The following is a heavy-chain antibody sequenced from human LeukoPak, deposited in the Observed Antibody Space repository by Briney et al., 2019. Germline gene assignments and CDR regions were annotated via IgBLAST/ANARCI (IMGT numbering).Heavy chain of an antibody. CDR3: ARVCSGGSCSPALYGMDV. Sequence: SETLSLTCTVSGGSTSSYYWSWIRQPPGKGLEWIGYIYYSGSTNYNPSLKSRVTISVDTSKNQFSLKLSSVTAADTAVYYCARVCSGGSCSPALYGMDVWGQGTTVTVSS. CDR2: IYYSGST. V-gene: IGHV4-59*01. D-gene: IGHD2-15*01. CDR1: GGSTSSYY. J-gene: IGHJ6*02.